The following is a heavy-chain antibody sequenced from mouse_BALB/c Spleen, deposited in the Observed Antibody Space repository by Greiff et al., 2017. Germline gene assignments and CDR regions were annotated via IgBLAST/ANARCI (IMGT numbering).Heavy chain of an antibody. CDR3: ARSGYDGRVGYFDY. J-gene: IGHJ2*01. Sequence: QVQLKQSGAELMKPGASVKISCKATGYTFSSYWIEWVKQRPGHGLEWIGEILPGSGSTNYNEKFKGKATFTADTSSNTAYMQLSSLTSEDSAVYYCARSGYDGRVGYFDYWGQGTTLTVSS. V-gene: IGHV1-9*01. CDR2: ILPGSGST. CDR1: GYTFSSYW. D-gene: IGHD2-2*01.